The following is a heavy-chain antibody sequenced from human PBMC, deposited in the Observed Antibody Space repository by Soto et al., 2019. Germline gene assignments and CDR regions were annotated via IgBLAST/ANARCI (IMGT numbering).Heavy chain of an antibody. V-gene: IGHV1-3*04. CDR1: GYTFTANA. D-gene: IGHD2-2*01. J-gene: IGHJ3*02. CDR3: ARGYQGSFDM. Sequence: QVNLVQSGAEVKKPGASVKVSCKASGYTFTANAMHWVRQVPGQRFEWMGWIFTDNGDTVYSQNFQGRVTITRDTSANTAYMDLSSLTSEDTAISYCARGYQGSFDMWGQGTMVTVSS. CDR2: IFTDNGDT.